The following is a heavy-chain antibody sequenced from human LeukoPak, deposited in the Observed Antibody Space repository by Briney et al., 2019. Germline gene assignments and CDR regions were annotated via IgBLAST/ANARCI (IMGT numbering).Heavy chain of an antibody. CDR3: ARQGPTYYDILTGSKS. CDR2: IDPSDSYT. Sequence: GESLMISCKGSGYSFTSYWISWVRQMPGKGLEWMGRIDPSDSYTNYSPSFQGHVTISADKSISTAYLQWSSLKASDTAMYYCARQGPTYYDILTGSKSWGRGTLVTVSS. CDR1: GYSFTSYW. V-gene: IGHV5-10-1*01. D-gene: IGHD3-9*01. J-gene: IGHJ4*02.